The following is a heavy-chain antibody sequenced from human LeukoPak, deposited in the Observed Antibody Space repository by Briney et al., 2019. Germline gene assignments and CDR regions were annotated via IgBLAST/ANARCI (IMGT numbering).Heavy chain of an antibody. CDR2: INGDGSSP. V-gene: IGHV3-74*01. Sequence: PGGSLRLSCAASGFIFSSYWMHWVRQAPGKGLVWVSRINGDGSSPIYADSVKGRFTISRDNAKNTLYLQMNSLRAEDTAVYYCARSRDGYNYWGQGILVTVSS. CDR1: GFIFSSYW. D-gene: IGHD5-24*01. J-gene: IGHJ4*02. CDR3: ARSRDGYNY.